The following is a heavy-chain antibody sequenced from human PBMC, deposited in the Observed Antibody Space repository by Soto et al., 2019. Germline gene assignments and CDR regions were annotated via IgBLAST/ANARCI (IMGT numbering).Heavy chain of an antibody. V-gene: IGHV3-48*02. CDR2: ISSSSSTI. D-gene: IGHD6-19*01. J-gene: IGHJ4*02. CDR1: GFTFSSYS. Sequence: EVQLVESGGGLVQPGGSLRLSCAASGFTFSSYSMNWVRQAPGKGLEWVSYISSSSSTIYYADSVKGRFTISRDNAKNSLYLQMNSLRDEDTAVYYCAGGLHLGIAVAGTSSYFDYWGQGTLVTVSS. CDR3: AGGLHLGIAVAGTSSYFDY.